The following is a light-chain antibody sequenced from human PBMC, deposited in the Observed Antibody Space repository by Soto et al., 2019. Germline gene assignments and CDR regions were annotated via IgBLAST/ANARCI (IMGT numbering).Light chain of an antibody. CDR2: AAS. CDR1: QSISSY. CDR3: QQSYSTPV. Sequence: DIQMTQSPSSLSASVGDRVTITCRASQSISSYLNWYQQKPGKAPKLLIYAASSLQSGVPSRFSGGGSGTDFTLTISSLQPEAFATYYCQQSYSTPVFGQGTKLEIK. J-gene: IGKJ2*01. V-gene: IGKV1-39*01.